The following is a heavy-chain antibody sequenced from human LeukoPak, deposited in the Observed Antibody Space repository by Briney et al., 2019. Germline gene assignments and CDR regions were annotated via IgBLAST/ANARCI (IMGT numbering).Heavy chain of an antibody. V-gene: IGHV3-21*01. CDR2: ISSSSSYI. J-gene: IGHJ4*02. D-gene: IGHD1-26*01. Sequence: GGSLRLSCAASGFTVSSNYMSWVRQAPGKGLEWVSSISSSSSYIYYADSVKGRFTISRDNAKNSLYLQMNSLRAEDTAVYYCAREGNSGSYYRDYWGQGTLVTVSS. CDR3: AREGNSGSYYRDY. CDR1: GFTVSSNY.